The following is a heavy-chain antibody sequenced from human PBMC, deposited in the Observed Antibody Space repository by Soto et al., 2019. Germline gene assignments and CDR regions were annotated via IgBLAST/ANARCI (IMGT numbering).Heavy chain of an antibody. CDR1: GFTFSHYA. D-gene: IGHD3-10*01. J-gene: IGHJ4*02. CDR3: ARSAPYYPLDY. V-gene: IGHV3-30*04. CDR2: TSFDEGNK. Sequence: SLRLSCAASGFTFSHYAMHWVRQAPGKGLEWVAVTSFDEGNKYYADSVKGRFTISRDNSKNTLFLQMNSLRVEDTAVYYCARSAPYYPLDYWGQGALVTVSS.